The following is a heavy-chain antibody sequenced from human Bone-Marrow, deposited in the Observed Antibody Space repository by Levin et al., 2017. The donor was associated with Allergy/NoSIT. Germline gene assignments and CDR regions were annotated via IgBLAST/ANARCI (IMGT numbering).Heavy chain of an antibody. CDR2: INPSGGST. D-gene: IGHD3-10*01. Sequence: GESLKISCKASGYTFTSYYMHWVRQAPGQGLEWMGIINPSGGSTSYAQKFQGRVTMTRDTSTSTVYMELSSLRSEDTAVYYCARRGIYYYGSGSYQYYFDYWGQGTLVTVSS. J-gene: IGHJ4*02. V-gene: IGHV1-46*01. CDR3: ARRGIYYYGSGSYQYYFDY. CDR1: GYTFTSYY.